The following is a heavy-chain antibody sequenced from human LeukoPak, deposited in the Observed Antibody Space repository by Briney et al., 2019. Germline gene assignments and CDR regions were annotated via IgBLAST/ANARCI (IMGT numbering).Heavy chain of an antibody. D-gene: IGHD5-24*01. CDR1: GGSISSYY. V-gene: IGHV4-59*01. J-gene: IGHJ4*02. Sequence: PSETLSLTCTVSGGSISSYYWSWIRQPPGKGLEWIGYIFYSGSSNHNPSLKSRVTISVDTSKNQFSLKLNSVTAADTAVYYCARSHLEMATIAFDYWGQGILVTVSS. CDR3: ARSHLEMATIAFDY. CDR2: IFYSGSS.